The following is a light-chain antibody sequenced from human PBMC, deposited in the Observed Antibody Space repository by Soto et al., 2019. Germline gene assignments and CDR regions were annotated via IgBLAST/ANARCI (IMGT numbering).Light chain of an antibody. CDR1: QNISTY. CDR3: QQYNSCPLT. V-gene: IGKV1-39*01. Sequence: DIQMTQSPSSLSASVGDGVTITCRASQNISTYLHWYQQKPGKAPKFLIYGTSNLQGGVPSRFSGSGSGTDFTLTISNLHPEDVVVYYCQQYNSCPLTFGGGTKVEIK. J-gene: IGKJ4*01. CDR2: GTS.